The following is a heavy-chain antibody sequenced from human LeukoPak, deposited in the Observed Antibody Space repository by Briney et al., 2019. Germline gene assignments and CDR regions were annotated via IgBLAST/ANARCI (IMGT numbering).Heavy chain of an antibody. V-gene: IGHV4-61*02. Sequence: SETLSLTCTVSGGSISSGYYYWSWIRQPAGKGLEWIGRIYNSGSTNYNPSLKSRVTISVDTSKNQFSLKLSSVAAADTAVYYCAKAGRLAAAGTLDYWGQGRLVTVSS. CDR1: GGSISSGYYY. CDR2: IYNSGST. J-gene: IGHJ4*02. CDR3: AKAGRLAAAGTLDY. D-gene: IGHD6-13*01.